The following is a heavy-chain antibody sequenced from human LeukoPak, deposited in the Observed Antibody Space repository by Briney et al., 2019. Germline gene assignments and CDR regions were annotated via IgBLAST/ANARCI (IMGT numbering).Heavy chain of an antibody. CDR3: ARGVLRYFDWPNGALNWFDP. D-gene: IGHD3-9*01. CDR2: IYYSGST. CDR1: GGSISSSSYY. V-gene: IGHV4-39*07. J-gene: IGHJ5*02. Sequence: PSETLSLTCTVSGGSISSSSYYWGWIRQPPGKGLEWIGSIYYSGSTYYNPSLKSRVTISVDTSKNQFSLRLSSVTAADTAVYYCARGVLRYFDWPNGALNWFDPWGQGTLVTVSS.